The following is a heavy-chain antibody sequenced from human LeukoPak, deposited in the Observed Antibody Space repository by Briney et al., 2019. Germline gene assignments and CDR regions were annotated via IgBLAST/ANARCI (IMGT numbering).Heavy chain of an antibody. D-gene: IGHD2-15*01. CDR3: ARESRSRVYYYYMDV. Sequence: GGSLRLSCAASGFTFSNYWMHWVRHDPGKGLVWVSFINPDGSTTNYADSVKGRFTISRDNAKNALYLQMNSLRAEDTAVYYCARESRSRVYYYYMDVWGKGTTVTVSS. CDR1: GFTFSNYW. V-gene: IGHV3-74*01. CDR2: INPDGSTT. J-gene: IGHJ6*03.